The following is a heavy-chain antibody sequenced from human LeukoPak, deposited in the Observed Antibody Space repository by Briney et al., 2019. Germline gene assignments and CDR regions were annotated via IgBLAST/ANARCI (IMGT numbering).Heavy chain of an antibody. V-gene: IGHV4-61*02. CDR3: ARVKGNWFDP. Sequence: SETLSLTCTVSGGSISSGSYYWSWIRQPAGKGLEWIGRIYTSGSTNYNPSLKSRDTISVDTSKNQFSLKLSSVTAADTAVYYCARVKGNWFDPWGQGTLVTVSS. CDR2: IYTSGST. J-gene: IGHJ5*02. CDR1: GGSISSGSYY. D-gene: IGHD2-21*01.